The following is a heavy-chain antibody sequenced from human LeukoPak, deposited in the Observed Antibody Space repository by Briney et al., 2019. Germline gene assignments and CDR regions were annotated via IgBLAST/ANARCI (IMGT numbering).Heavy chain of an antibody. CDR1: GGSISNYY. CDR2: IYYSGNT. D-gene: IGHD3-22*01. V-gene: IGHV4-59*01. CDR3: ARVDDASGYFYNFDY. Sequence: SETLSLTCSVSGGSISNYYWSWIRQPPGKGLEWVAHIYYSGNTNYNSSLKSRGIISVDTSKNQFSLQLASVTAADTAVYYCARVDDASGYFYNFDYWGQGTLVTVSS. J-gene: IGHJ4*02.